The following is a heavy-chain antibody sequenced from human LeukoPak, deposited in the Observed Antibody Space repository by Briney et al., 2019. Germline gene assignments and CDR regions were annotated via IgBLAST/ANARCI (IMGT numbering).Heavy chain of an antibody. D-gene: IGHD2-2*01. CDR1: GGSITKYI. Sequence: LETLSLTCTVPGGSITKYIWNWSRQSPGKGLEWIGYLSNSGGTNYNPSLKSRVTISVDTSTNQFSLNLSLGTAADTAVYYWARGGYPQETWGQGTLVTVSS. V-gene: IGHV4-59*01. J-gene: IGHJ5*02. CDR3: ARGGYPQET. CDR2: LSNSGGT.